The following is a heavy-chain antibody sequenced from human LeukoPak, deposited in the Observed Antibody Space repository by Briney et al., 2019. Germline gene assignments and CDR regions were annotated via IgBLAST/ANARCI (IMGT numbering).Heavy chain of an antibody. CDR2: FDPEDGET. CDR1: GYTLTELS. V-gene: IGHV1-24*01. J-gene: IGHJ4*02. Sequence: ASVKVSCKVSGYTLTELSMHWVRQAPGKGLEWMGGFDPEDGETIYAQKFQGRVTMTEDTSTDTAYMELSSLRSEDTAVYYCATDPLVGATTFSFDYWGQGTLVTVSS. CDR3: ATDPLVGATTFSFDY. D-gene: IGHD1-26*01.